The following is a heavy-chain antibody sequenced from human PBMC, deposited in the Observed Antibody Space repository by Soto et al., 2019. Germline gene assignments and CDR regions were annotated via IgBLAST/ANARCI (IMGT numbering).Heavy chain of an antibody. CDR1: GFSLNTGGLG. CDR3: AHSRCGGDCLRSYSSHDYYGMDV. CDR2: IYWDGDK. J-gene: IGHJ6*02. D-gene: IGHD2-21*02. V-gene: IGHV2-5*02. Sequence: QITLKESGPTLVKPTQTLTLTCTFSGFSLNTGGLGVGWIRQPPGKAMEWLALIYWDGDKRYSPSLESRLSITKDTSNNQVVLTMTDMFPVDTGTYYCAHSRCGGDCLRSYSSHDYYGMDVWGQGTTVTVSS.